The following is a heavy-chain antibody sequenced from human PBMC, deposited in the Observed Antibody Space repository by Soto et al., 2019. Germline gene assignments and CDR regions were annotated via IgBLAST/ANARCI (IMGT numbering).Heavy chain of an antibody. CDR1: GNNFNTFD. Sequence: SVKDSCKASGNNFNTFDIYWVRQATGHGLEWMGWMNPNSGNKGYAQELRGRVNMTRHTSKDTAYMDLTSLRAADTGIYECARGNFGYWGQGTLVTVSS. J-gene: IGHJ4*02. CDR3: ARGNFGY. CDR2: MNPNSGNK. D-gene: IGHD3-10*01. V-gene: IGHV1-8*02.